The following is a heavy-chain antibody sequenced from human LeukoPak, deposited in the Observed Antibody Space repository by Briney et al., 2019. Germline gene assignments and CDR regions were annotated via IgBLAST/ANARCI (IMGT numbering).Heavy chain of an antibody. CDR1: GGSISSSNYY. CDR3: AREVEYHDSSGYRPHAFDI. Sequence: SETLSLTCTVSGGSISSSNYYWGWTRQPPGKGLEWFGSISYSGGTSYNPSLRSRVTISVDTSKNQFSLKLNPVTAADTAVYYCAREVEYHDSSGYRPHAFDIWGQGTVVTVSS. D-gene: IGHD3-22*01. V-gene: IGHV4-39*02. J-gene: IGHJ3*02. CDR2: ISYSGGT.